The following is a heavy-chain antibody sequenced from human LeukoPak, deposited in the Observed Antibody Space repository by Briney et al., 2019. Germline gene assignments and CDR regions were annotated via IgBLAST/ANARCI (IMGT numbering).Heavy chain of an antibody. V-gene: IGHV1-2*06. CDR3: ARDRGVVVPAEFYYYYYMDV. CDR2: INPNSGGT. Sequence: ASVKVSCKASGYTFTGYYMHWVRQAPGQGLEWMGRINPNSGGTNYAQKFQGRVTMTRDTSISTAYMELSRLRSDDTAVYYCARDRGVVVPAEFYYYYYMDVWGKGTTVTVSS. CDR1: GYTFTGYY. J-gene: IGHJ6*03. D-gene: IGHD2-2*01.